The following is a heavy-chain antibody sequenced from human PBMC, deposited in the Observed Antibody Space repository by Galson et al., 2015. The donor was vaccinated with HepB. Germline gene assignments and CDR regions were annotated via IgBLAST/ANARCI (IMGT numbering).Heavy chain of an antibody. CDR3: AKGSLALAAPSC. CDR2: ISGSGGST. Sequence: SLRLSCAASGFTFSSYAMSWVRQAPGKGLEWVSAISGSGGSTYYADSVKGRFTISRDNSKNTLYLQINSLRAEDTAVYYCAKGSLALAAPSCWGQGALVTVSS. D-gene: IGHD2-15*01. V-gene: IGHV3-23*01. J-gene: IGHJ4*02. CDR1: GFTFSSYA.